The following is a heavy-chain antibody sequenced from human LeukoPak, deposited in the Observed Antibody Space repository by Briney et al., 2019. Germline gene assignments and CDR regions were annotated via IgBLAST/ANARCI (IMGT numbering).Heavy chain of an antibody. V-gene: IGHV1-58*01. CDR3: ARDSGGYD. D-gene: IGHD5-12*01. CDR2: IVVGSGNT. CDR1: GFMFTSSA. Sequence: GASVKVSCKASGFMFTSSAVQWVRQARGQRLEWIGWIVVGSGNTNYAQKFQGRVTMTRDTSTSTVYMELSSLRSEDTAVYYCARDSGGYDWGQGTLVTVSS. J-gene: IGHJ4*02.